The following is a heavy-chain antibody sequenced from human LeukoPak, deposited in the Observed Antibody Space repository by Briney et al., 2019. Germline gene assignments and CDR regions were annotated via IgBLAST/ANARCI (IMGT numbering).Heavy chain of an antibody. V-gene: IGHV4-38-2*01. CDR3: SRRGDSWSFDS. CDR1: GYSLSIGYY. CDR2: MYRSGYT. Sequence: SDTLSLTCAVSGYSLSIGYYWGWIRQPPGKGLEWIGNMYRSGYTYYNPSLKSRVTISVDTSKNQFSLKLSSVTAADPAVYSFSRRGDSWSFDSWGQGSLVTVSS. J-gene: IGHJ4*02. D-gene: IGHD2-21*02.